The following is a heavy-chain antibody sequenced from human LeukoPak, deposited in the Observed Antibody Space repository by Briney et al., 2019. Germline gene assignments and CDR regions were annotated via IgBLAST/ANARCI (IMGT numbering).Heavy chain of an antibody. J-gene: IGHJ5*02. CDR3: AKDGQLWSHGWFDP. V-gene: IGHV3-23*01. Sequence: GGSLRLSCAASGFTFSSYAMSWVRQAPGKGLEWVSDISGSGGSTYYADSVKGRFTISRDNSKNTLYLQVNGLRVEDTAVYYCAKDGQLWSHGWFDPWGQGTLVTVSS. CDR2: ISGSGGST. D-gene: IGHD5-18*01. CDR1: GFTFSSYA.